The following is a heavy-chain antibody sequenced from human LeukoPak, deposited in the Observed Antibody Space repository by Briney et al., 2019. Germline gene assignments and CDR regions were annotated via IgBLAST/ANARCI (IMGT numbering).Heavy chain of an antibody. D-gene: IGHD1-26*01. Sequence: GGSLRLSRAASGFTFTNYAMSWVRQAPGKGLEWLSAISSSGDTYYADSVRGRFTISRDNSKNTLYLQMNRLRAEDTAVYYCAKDAVGGTAYYFDCWGQGTLVSVSS. CDR3: AKDAVGGTAYYFDC. J-gene: IGHJ4*02. CDR1: GFTFTNYA. CDR2: ISSSGDT. V-gene: IGHV3-23*01.